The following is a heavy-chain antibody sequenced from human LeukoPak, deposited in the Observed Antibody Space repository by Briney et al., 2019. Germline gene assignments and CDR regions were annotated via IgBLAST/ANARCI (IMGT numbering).Heavy chain of an antibody. Sequence: GGSLRLSCAAFGFTFDDYAMNWVRQAPGKGLEWVSGINWNGGSTYYRDSVKGRFTISRDNAKNSLYLQMNSLRAEDTALYYCARVKGSGYRNSIDYWGQGTLVTVSS. CDR1: GFTFDDYA. V-gene: IGHV3-20*04. J-gene: IGHJ4*02. D-gene: IGHD3-3*01. CDR3: ARVKGSGYRNSIDY. CDR2: INWNGGST.